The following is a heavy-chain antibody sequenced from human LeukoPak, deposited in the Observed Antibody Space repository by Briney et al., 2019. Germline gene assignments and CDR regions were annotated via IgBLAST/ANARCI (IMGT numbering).Heavy chain of an antibody. V-gene: IGHV3-30*02. CDR1: GFTFSNYG. J-gene: IGHJ6*02. CDR3: ARWVDYYGMDV. Sequence: GGSLRLSCAASGFTFSNYGMHWVRQAPGKGLEWVAFIRYDGSIKYHADSVRGRFTISRDNSKNTLYLQMNSLRAEDTAVYYCARWVDYYGMDVWGQGTTVTVSS. CDR2: IRYDGSIK. D-gene: IGHD2-15*01.